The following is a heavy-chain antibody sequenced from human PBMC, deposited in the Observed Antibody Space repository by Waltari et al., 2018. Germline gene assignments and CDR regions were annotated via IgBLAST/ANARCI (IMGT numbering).Heavy chain of an antibody. V-gene: IGHV3-48*03. Sequence: EVQLVESGGGLVQPGGSMRLACAASGFPLRGYEMNWVRQVPGRGLGWFSLITSSGTTIYYADSGKGRFTISRDNAKNSLYLEMNSLRAEDTAVYYCARGGGHEWGPSYWGQGTLVNVSP. CDR3: ARGGGHEWGPSY. D-gene: IGHD5-12*01. CDR2: ITSSGTTI. J-gene: IGHJ4*02. CDR1: GFPLRGYE.